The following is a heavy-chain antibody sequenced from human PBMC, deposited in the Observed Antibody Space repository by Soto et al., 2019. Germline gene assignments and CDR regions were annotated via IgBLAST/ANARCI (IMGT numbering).Heavy chain of an antibody. CDR1: GFTFGDYA. D-gene: IGHD3-22*01. CDR2: IRSKAYGGTT. V-gene: IGHV3-49*04. J-gene: IGHJ6*02. Sequence: GGSLRLSCTASGFTFGDYAMSWVRQAPGKGLEWVGFIRSKAYGGTTEYAASVKGRFTISRDDSKSIAYLQMNSLKTEDTAVYYCTRVYDSSGYYPYYYYYYGMDAWGQGTTVTVSS. CDR3: TRVYDSSGYYPYYYYYYGMDA.